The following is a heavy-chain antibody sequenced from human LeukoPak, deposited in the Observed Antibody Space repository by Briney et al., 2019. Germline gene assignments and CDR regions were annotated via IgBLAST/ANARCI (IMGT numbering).Heavy chain of an antibody. CDR1: GFTFSSYE. CDR3: AREVPVSYDAFDI. J-gene: IGHJ3*02. CDR2: ISSSDSTI. Sequence: PGGSLRLSCAATGFTFSSYEMNWVRQAPGKGLEWVSYISSSDSTIYYADSVKGRFTISRDNAKNSLYLQMNSLRAEDTAVYYCAREVPVSYDAFDIWGQGTMVTVSS. V-gene: IGHV3-48*03. D-gene: IGHD3-16*02.